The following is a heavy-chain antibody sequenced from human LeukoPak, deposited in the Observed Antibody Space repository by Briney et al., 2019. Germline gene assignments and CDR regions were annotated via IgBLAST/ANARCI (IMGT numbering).Heavy chain of an antibody. V-gene: IGHV4-34*01. D-gene: IGHD2-2*01. Sequence: SETLSLTCAVYGGSFSGYYWSWIRQPPGKGLEWIGEINHSGSTNYNPSLKSRATISVDTSKNQFSLKLSSVTAADTAVYYCARGVVVPAARYYYYYGMDVWGQGTTVTVSS. J-gene: IGHJ6*02. CDR3: ARGVVVPAARYYYYYGMDV. CDR1: GGSFSGYY. CDR2: INHSGST.